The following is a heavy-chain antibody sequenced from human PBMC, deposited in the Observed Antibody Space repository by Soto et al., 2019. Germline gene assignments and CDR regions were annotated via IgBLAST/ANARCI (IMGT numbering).Heavy chain of an antibody. D-gene: IGHD3-10*01. CDR1: GTSFRHYK. CDR2: IDDSQRT. V-gene: IGHV4-34*01. Sequence: SEALSVPCAEYGTSFRHYKWSLIRQSPGKGLDSIGDIDDSQRTNYNPSLKTRVTMSVDTSKNQFSLRLVSVTAADSAVYYCARLRPHVGIRRTARARGFDYWSQGTMVTFSS. CDR3: ARLRPHVGIRRTARARGFDY. J-gene: IGHJ4*02.